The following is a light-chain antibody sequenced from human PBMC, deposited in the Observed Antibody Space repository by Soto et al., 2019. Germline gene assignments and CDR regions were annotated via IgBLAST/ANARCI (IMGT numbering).Light chain of an antibody. Sequence: EIVLTQSPGTLSLSPGERATLSCRASQSVSSSYLAWYQQKPGQAPRLLIYGAYGRATGIPDRFSGSGSGTDFPLTISRLEPEDFAVYYCQQYGTSPPRTFGQGTKLEIK. CDR1: QSVSSSY. J-gene: IGKJ2*01. V-gene: IGKV3-20*01. CDR2: GAY. CDR3: QQYGTSPPRT.